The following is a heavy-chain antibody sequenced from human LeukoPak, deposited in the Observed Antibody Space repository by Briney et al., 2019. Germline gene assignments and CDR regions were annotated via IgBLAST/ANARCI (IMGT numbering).Heavy chain of an antibody. CDR2: ISSSGSTI. CDR3: ARDQGGGHDYDEGDLR. D-gene: IGHD4-17*01. V-gene: IGHV3-11*04. CDR1: GFTFSDYY. J-gene: IGHJ4*02. Sequence: GGSLRLSCAASGFTFSDYYMSWIRQAPGKGLEWVSYISSSGSTIYYADSVKGRFTISRDNAKNSLYLQMNSLRAEDTAVYYCARDQGGGHDYDEGDLRGGQGTLVTVSS.